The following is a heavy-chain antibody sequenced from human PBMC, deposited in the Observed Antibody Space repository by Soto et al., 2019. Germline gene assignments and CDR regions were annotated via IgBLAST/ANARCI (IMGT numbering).Heavy chain of an antibody. CDR3: ARQKIVGNTGFDS. J-gene: IGHJ4*02. Sequence: QVQLVQSGAEVRKPGAAVKVSCKASGYTFTFYYIHWVRQAPGQGLEWMGIINTRGGSTTYAQKFQGRVTITRDTSTCSVYMELGSLRSDDTTVYYCARQKIVGNTGFDSWGQGTLVTVSS. V-gene: IGHV1-46*01. CDR2: INTRGGST. CDR1: GYTFTFYY. D-gene: IGHD1-26*01.